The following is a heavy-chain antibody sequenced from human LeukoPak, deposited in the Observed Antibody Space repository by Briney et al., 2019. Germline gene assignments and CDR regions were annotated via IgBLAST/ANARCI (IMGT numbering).Heavy chain of an antibody. J-gene: IGHJ4*02. CDR1: GGSMSSYY. Sequence: PSETLSLTCTVSGGSMSSYYWSWIRQPPGKGLEWIGSIYYSASTNYNPSLKSRVTISIDTSKNQFSLNLSSVTAADTAVYYCARGASGYSYSWGQGTLVTVSS. CDR3: ARGASGYSYS. CDR2: IYYSAST. D-gene: IGHD5-18*01. V-gene: IGHV4-59*01.